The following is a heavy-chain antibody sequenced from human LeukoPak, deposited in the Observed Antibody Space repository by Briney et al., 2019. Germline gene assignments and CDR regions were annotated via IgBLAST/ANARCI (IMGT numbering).Heavy chain of an antibody. V-gene: IGHV3-33*01. CDR1: GFTFSSYG. J-gene: IGHJ4*02. D-gene: IGHD4-17*01. CDR2: IWYDGSNK. Sequence: GGSLRLSCAASGFTFSSYGMHWVRQAPGKGLEWVAVIWYDGSNKYYADSVKGRFTISRDNSKNTLYLQMNSLRAEDTAVYYCARDDYGDYYPLDYWGQGTLVTVSS. CDR3: ARDDYGDYYPLDY.